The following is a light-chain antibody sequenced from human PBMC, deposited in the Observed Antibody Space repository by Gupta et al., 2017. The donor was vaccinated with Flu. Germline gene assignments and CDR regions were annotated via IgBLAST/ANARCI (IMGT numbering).Light chain of an antibody. CDR2: GVS. CDR3: QQYGSTPLN. CDR1: QKIISTS. V-gene: IGKV3-20*01. Sequence: DIVLTQSPGSVSLSLGERVTLSCRASQKIISTSLAWFQQRPGQTPRLLSHGVSRRATGIPDRISGSGSGTDFTLTITSAEPEDFGIYHCQQYGSTPLNFGGGSRIEIK. J-gene: IGKJ4*01.